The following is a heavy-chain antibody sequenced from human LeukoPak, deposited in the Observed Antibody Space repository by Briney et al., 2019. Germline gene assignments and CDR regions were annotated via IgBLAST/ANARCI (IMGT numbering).Heavy chain of an antibody. J-gene: IGHJ4*02. CDR3: HAAAGTFDY. V-gene: IGHV1-24*01. Sequence: ASVKVSCKASGYTLTGLSMHWVRQAPGKGLEWMGGFDPEDGETIYAQKFQGRATMTEDTSTDTAYMELNSLRSEDTAVYYCHAAAGTFDYWGQGTLVTVSS. D-gene: IGHD6-13*01. CDR2: FDPEDGET. CDR1: GYTLTGLS.